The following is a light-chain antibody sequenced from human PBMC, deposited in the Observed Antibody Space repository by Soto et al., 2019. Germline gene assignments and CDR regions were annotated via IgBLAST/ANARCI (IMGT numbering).Light chain of an antibody. CDR3: QQYVGSSRT. V-gene: IGKV3-20*01. J-gene: IGKJ1*01. CDR1: RTVDSTY. Sequence: EIVLTQSPGTLSLSPGERATISCRASRTVDSTYLAWYQQKAGQAPRLLIYAVSTRATGIPDRFSGSGSGTDFTLIISRLEPEDFAVYHCQQYVGSSRTFGQGTKVDIK. CDR2: AVS.